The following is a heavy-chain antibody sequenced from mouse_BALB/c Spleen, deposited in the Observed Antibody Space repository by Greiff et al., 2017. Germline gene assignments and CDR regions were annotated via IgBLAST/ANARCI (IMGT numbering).Heavy chain of an antibody. CDR1: GYTFTSYY. V-gene: IGHV1S81*02. Sequence: QVQLQQPGAELVKPGASVKLSCKASGYTFTSYYMYWVKQRPGQGLEWIGGINPSNGGTNFNEKFKSKATLTVDKSSSTAYMQLSSLTSEDSAVYYCTRGTTVVTSDYWGQGTTLTVSS. CDR2: INPSNGGT. J-gene: IGHJ2*01. D-gene: IGHD1-1*01. CDR3: TRGTTVVTSDY.